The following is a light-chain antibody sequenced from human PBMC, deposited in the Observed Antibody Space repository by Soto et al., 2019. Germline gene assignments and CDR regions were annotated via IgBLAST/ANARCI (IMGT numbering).Light chain of an antibody. CDR3: QQYYSTPLT. Sequence: DIVMTQSPDSLAVSLGERATINCKSSQSVFFTSNNKNYLAWYQQKPGQSPRLLIYWASIRDSGVPDRFSGSGSGTDFTLTISSLQAEGVADYYCQQYYSTPLTFGGGTKVDIK. CDR1: QSVFFTSNNKNY. V-gene: IGKV4-1*01. J-gene: IGKJ4*01. CDR2: WAS.